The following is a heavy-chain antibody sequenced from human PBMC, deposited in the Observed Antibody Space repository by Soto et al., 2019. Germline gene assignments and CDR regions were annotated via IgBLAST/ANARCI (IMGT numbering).Heavy chain of an antibody. CDR3: ARRYFDY. CDR2: IKQDGSEI. Sequence: GGSLRLSCAASGFTFSDYWMSWVRQAPGKGLEWVANIKQDGSEIYYVASVKGRFTISRDNAENSLYLQMNSLRAEDTAVYYCARRYFDYWGQGTLVTVSS. J-gene: IGHJ4*02. V-gene: IGHV3-7*01. CDR1: GFTFSDYW.